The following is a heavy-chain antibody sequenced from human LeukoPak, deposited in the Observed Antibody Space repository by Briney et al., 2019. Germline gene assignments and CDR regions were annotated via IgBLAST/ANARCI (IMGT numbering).Heavy chain of an antibody. CDR1: GFTVSSNY. V-gene: IGHV3-66*01. CDR2: IYSGGST. J-gene: IGHJ3*02. D-gene: IGHD3-10*01. Sequence: GGSLRLSCAASGFTVSSNYMSWVRQAPGKGLEWVSVIYSGGSTYYADSVKGRFTISRDNSKNTLYLQMNSLRAEDTAVYCCARWSRGVIIDDAFDIWGQGTMVTVSS. CDR3: ARWSRGVIIDDAFDI.